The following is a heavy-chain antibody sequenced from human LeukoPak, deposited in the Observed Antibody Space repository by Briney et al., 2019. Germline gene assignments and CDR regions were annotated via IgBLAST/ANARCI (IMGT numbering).Heavy chain of an antibody. CDR1: GFTFSSYG. V-gene: IGHV3-66*01. CDR3: ARDRGGSYVQGYFLH. Sequence: GGTLRLSCAASGFTFSSYGMSWVRQPPGKGLEWVSVVYPGGSTYIPDSVKGRFSISRDNSNNTLNLQMNSLRVEDTAVYYCARDRGGSYVQGYFLHWGQGSLVIVSS. J-gene: IGHJ1*01. D-gene: IGHD1-26*01. CDR2: VYPGGST.